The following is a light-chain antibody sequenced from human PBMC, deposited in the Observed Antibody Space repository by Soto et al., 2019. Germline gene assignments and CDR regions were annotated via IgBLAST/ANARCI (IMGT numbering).Light chain of an antibody. J-gene: IGLJ3*02. CDR1: NSNIGRHT. V-gene: IGLV1-44*01. CDR2: TDN. Sequence: QSVLTQPPSASGTPGQRVTISCSGSNSNIGRHTANWYQQLPGTAPKLLIYTDNQRPSGVPDRFSDSKSGTSASLAISALQSEDEADYYCAAWDDSLGAWVFGGGTKLTVL. CDR3: AAWDDSLGAWV.